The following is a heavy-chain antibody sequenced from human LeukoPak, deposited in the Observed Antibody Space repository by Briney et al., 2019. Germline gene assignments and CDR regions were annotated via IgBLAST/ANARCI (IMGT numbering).Heavy chain of an antibody. Sequence: PSETLSLTCTVSGGSISSSSYYWGWIRQPPGKGLEWIGSIYYSGSTYYNPSLKSRVTISVDTSKNQFSLKLSSVTAADTAVYYCARVDTRDDAFDIWGQGTMVTVSS. J-gene: IGHJ3*02. V-gene: IGHV4-39*01. CDR1: GGSISSSSYY. D-gene: IGHD2-15*01. CDR3: ARVDTRDDAFDI. CDR2: IYYSGST.